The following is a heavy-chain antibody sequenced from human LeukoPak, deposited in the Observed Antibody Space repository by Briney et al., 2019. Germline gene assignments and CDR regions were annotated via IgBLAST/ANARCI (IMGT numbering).Heavy chain of an antibody. J-gene: IGHJ4*02. Sequence: ASVKVSCKASGYTLTSYSISWVRQAPGQGLEWMGWISAYNGNTDLAQKFQGRVTMTRDTSTSTVYMELSSLRFEDTAVYYCARGLQGDYGPDRDNNWGQGTLVTVSS. CDR3: ARGLQGDYGPDRDNN. CDR1: GYTLTSYS. CDR2: ISAYNGNT. V-gene: IGHV1-18*01. D-gene: IGHD4-17*01.